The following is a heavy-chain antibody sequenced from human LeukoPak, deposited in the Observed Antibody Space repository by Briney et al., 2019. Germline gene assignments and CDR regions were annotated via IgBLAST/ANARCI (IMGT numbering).Heavy chain of an antibody. Sequence: GGSLRLSCAASGFTFSSYAMSWVRQAPGKGLEWVSAISGGGGSTYYADSAKGRFTISRDNSKNTLYLQMNSLRAEDTAVYYCAKDGAVEWSVLTGYIWFDPWGQGTLVTVSS. J-gene: IGHJ5*02. CDR1: GFTFSSYA. V-gene: IGHV3-23*01. D-gene: IGHD3-9*01. CDR3: AKDGAVEWSVLTGYIWFDP. CDR2: ISGGGGST.